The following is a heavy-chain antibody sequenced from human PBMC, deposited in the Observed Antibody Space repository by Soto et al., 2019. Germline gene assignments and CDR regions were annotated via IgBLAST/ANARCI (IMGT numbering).Heavy chain of an antibody. CDR3: ASSPGIDAFDI. J-gene: IGHJ3*02. Sequence: EVQLVESGGGLVKPGGSLRLSCAASGFTFSSYSMNWVRQAPGKGLEWVSSISSSSSYIYYADSVKGRFTISRDNAKNSLYLQRNSLRAEDTAVYYCASSPGIDAFDIWGQGTMVTVSS. V-gene: IGHV3-21*01. D-gene: IGHD6-13*01. CDR2: ISSSSSYI. CDR1: GFTFSSYS.